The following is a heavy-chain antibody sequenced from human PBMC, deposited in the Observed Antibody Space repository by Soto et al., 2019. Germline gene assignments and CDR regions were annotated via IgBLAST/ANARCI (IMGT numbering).Heavy chain of an antibody. CDR2: INSDGSST. CDR3: ARAGVSSTIRNAFDM. V-gene: IGHV3-74*01. Sequence: EVQLVESGGGLVQPGGSLGLSCAASGFTFNTYWMHWVRQVPGKGLVWVSRINSDGSSTNYADSVKGRFTIARDNAKNTLYLQMNSLRAEDTAMYYCARAGVSSTIRNAFDMWGQGTMFTVAS. CDR1: GFTFNTYW. D-gene: IGHD3-10*01. J-gene: IGHJ3*02.